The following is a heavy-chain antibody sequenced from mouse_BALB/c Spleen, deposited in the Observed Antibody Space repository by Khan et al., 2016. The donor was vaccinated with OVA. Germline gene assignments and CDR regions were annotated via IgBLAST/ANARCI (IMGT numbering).Heavy chain of an antibody. Sequence: EVKLEESGGGLVQPGGSMKLSCAASGFTFSDAWMDWVRQSPEKGLEWVAEIRSKANNHATYYAESVKGTLTISRADSKSSVHLQMHSLRAEDAGMYCGTRRDAWFAYWGQGTLVTVAA. V-gene: IGHV6-6*01. CDR1: GFTFSDAW. J-gene: IGHJ3*01. CDR3: TRRDAWFAY. CDR2: IRSKANNHAT. D-gene: IGHD3-3*01.